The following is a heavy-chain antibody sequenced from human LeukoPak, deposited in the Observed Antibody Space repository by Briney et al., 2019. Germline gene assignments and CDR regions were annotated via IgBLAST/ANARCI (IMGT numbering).Heavy chain of an antibody. CDR2: IYHSGNT. V-gene: IGHV4-59*01. CDR1: GGSISSYY. Sequence: SETLSLTCTVSGGSISSYYWSWIRQPPGKELEWIGYIYHSGNTRCNPFLRSRVTISVDTSKNEFSLRLTSVTAADTAFYYRARDRGAAAGMNWFDPWGQGTQVTVSS. CDR3: ARDRGAAAGMNWFDP. D-gene: IGHD6-13*01. J-gene: IGHJ5*02.